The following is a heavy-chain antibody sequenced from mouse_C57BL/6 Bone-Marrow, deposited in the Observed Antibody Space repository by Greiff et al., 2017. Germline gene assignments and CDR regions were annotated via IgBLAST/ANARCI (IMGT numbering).Heavy chain of an antibody. J-gene: IGHJ2*01. D-gene: IGHD1-1*01. CDR3: AIWSTVIEGDDY. V-gene: IGHV1-62-3*01. Sequence: QVQLQQPGAELVRPGASVKLSCKASGYTFTSYWMHWVKQRPGRGLEWIGRIDPTNGGTQYNEKFKSKATLTVDKPSSTDYMQLSSLTSEDSAVYDCAIWSTVIEGDDYWGQGTTLTLTS. CDR1: GYTFTSYW. CDR2: IDPTNGGT.